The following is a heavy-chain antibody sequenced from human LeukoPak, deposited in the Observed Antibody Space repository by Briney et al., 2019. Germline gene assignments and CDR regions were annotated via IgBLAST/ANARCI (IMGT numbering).Heavy chain of an antibody. J-gene: IGHJ4*02. CDR1: GSTFTRYY. Sequence: ASVKVSCKTSGSTFTRYYMQWVRQAPGHGLEWMGIINPISGATDYAQKFQGRVTMTRDTSTSTVYMELSSLRSEDTAMYYCARLPYRDGVAQDYWGQGTLVTVSS. CDR2: INPISGAT. CDR3: ARLPYRDGVAQDY. D-gene: IGHD3-16*02. V-gene: IGHV1-46*01.